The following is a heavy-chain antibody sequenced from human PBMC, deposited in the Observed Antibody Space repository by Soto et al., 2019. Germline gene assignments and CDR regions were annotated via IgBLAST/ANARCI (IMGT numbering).Heavy chain of an antibody. CDR2: IYYSGST. CDR3: ARLIGISGYSYGFFDY. V-gene: IGHV4-39*01. D-gene: IGHD5-18*01. J-gene: IGHJ4*02. Sequence: SETLSLTCTVSGGSISSSSYYWGWIRQPPGKGLEWIGSIYYSGSTYYNPSLKSRVTISVDTSKNQFSLKLSSVTAADTAVYYCARLIGISGYSYGFFDYWGQGTLVTVSS. CDR1: GGSISSSSYY.